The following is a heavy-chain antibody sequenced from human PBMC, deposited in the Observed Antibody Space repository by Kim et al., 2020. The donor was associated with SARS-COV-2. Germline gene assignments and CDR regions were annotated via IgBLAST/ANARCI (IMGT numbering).Heavy chain of an antibody. D-gene: IGHD6-19*01. J-gene: IGHJ4*02. Sequence: NPSLKSRVTISVDTSKNQFSLKLSSVTAADTAVYYCARGVIAVAGTSFDYWGQGTLVTVSS. CDR3: ARGVIAVAGTSFDY. V-gene: IGHV4-34*01.